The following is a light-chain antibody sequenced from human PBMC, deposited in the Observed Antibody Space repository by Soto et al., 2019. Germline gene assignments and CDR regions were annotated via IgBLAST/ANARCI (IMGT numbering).Light chain of an antibody. CDR3: CSYGGSRAV. CDR1: SSEFGSHNL. J-gene: IGLJ7*01. Sequence: QSALTQPASGAGSPGQSITISCTGTSSEFGSHNLVSWYQQHPGQAPKLMIYEVSKRPLGVSARFSASKSVNTASLTISGLQAEDEADYYCCSYGGSRAVFGGGTQLTVL. V-gene: IGLV2-23*02. CDR2: EVS.